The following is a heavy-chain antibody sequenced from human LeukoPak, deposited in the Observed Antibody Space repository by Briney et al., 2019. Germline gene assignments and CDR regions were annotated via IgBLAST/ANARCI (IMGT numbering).Heavy chain of an antibody. D-gene: IGHD3-10*01. CDR3: ARGGYYGSGSYYFDP. Sequence: SETLSLTCTVSGGSISSSSYYWGWIRQPPGKGLEWIGSIYYSGSTYYNPSLKSRVTISVDTSENQFSLKLSSVTAADTAVYYCARGGYYGSGSYYFDPWGQGTLVTVSS. V-gene: IGHV4-39*01. J-gene: IGHJ5*02. CDR1: GGSISSSSYY. CDR2: IYYSGST.